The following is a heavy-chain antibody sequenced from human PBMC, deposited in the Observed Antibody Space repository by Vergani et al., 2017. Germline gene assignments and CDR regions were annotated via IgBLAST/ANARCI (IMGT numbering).Heavy chain of an antibody. J-gene: IGHJ6*02. CDR2: VNQDGSEK. V-gene: IGHV3-7*01. CDR3: VRVPLIRRGSGNYGINNYHGMDV. CDR1: GFISSSYW. D-gene: IGHD3-10*01. Sequence: EGQLVESGGDWVQRGGSLRLSCAASGFISSSYWMSWVRQAPGKGLEWVANVNQDGSEKYYVDSVRGRFTISRDNAKNSIYLQMNSLRAEDTAVHFCVRVPLIRRGSGNYGINNYHGMDVWGQGTTVIVSS.